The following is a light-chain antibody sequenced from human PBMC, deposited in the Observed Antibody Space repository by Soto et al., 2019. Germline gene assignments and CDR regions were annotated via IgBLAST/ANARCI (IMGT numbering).Light chain of an antibody. CDR3: SSYTTTYVV. Sequence: QSALTQPASVSGSPGQSITISCTGTSSDVGGYNRVSWYQQHPGKAPKLMIYEVTNRPSGVSNRFSGSKSGNTASLTISGLQAADEDDYYCSSYTTTYVVFGGGTKLTVL. V-gene: IGLV2-14*01. CDR2: EVT. CDR1: SSDVGGYNR. J-gene: IGLJ2*01.